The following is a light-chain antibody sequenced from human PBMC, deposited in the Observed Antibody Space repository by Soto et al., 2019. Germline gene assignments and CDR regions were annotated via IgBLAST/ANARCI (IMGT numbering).Light chain of an antibody. CDR1: SSDVGGYNY. V-gene: IGLV2-8*01. CDR2: EVS. Sequence: QSALTQPPSASGSPGQSVTISCTGTSSDVGGYNYVSWYQQHPGKAPKLMIYEVSNRPSGVPYRFSGSKSGNTASLTVSGLQAEDEADYYCSSYAGSNVVFGGGTKLTVL. CDR3: SSYAGSNVV. J-gene: IGLJ2*01.